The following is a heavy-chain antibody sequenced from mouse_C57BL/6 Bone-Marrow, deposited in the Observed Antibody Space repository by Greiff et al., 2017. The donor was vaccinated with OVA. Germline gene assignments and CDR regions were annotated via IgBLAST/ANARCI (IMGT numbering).Heavy chain of an antibody. CDR1: GFTFSDFY. CDR2: SRNKANDYTT. D-gene: IGHD4-1*01. V-gene: IGHV7-1*01. J-gene: IGHJ2*01. CDR3: ARASNWDFDV. Sequence: EVKVVESGGGLVQSGRSLRLSCATSGFTFSDFYMEWVRQAPGKGLEWIAASRNKANDYTTEYSASVKGRFIVSRDTSQSILYLQMNALRAEDTAIYYCARASNWDFDVWGQGTTLTVSS.